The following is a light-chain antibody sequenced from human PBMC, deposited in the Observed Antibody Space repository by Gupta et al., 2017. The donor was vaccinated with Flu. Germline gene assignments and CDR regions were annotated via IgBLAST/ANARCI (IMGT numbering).Light chain of an antibody. CDR2: GNS. V-gene: IGLV1-40*01. CDR3: QSYDSSLSRV. CDR1: SSNIGAGYY. J-gene: IGLJ2*01. Sequence: HSVLTQPPSASGPPRQRVTISSTGSSSNIGAGYYVHWYQQLPGTAPILLIYGNSNRPSGVPDRFSGSKSGTSASLAITGLQAEDEADYYCQSYDSSLSRVFGGGTKLTVL.